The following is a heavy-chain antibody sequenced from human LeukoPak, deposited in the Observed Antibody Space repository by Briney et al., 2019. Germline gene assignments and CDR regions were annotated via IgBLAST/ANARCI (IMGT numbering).Heavy chain of an antibody. V-gene: IGHV3-21*01. CDR3: AKEVEAFDY. J-gene: IGHJ4*02. CDR2: ISSSSSYI. Sequence: GGSLRLSCAASGFTFSSYSMNWVRQAPGKGLEWVSSISSSSSYIYYADSVKGRFTISRDNSKNTLFLQMNSLRAEDTAIYYCAKEVEAFDYWGQGTLVTVSS. CDR1: GFTFSSYS.